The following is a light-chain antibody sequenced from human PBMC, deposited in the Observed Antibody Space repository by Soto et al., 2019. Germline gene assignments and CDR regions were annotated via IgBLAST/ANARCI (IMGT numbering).Light chain of an antibody. CDR3: QQYNSYSQT. J-gene: IGKJ1*01. CDR2: DAS. Sequence: EIVLTQSPGTLSLSPVERATLSCRASQIIMRKYLAWYQQRFGQAPRLLIYDASRRATGIPDRFSGSGSGTEFTLTISSLQPEDFATYYCQQYNSYSQTFGQGTKVDIK. V-gene: IGKV3-20*01. CDR1: QIIMRKY.